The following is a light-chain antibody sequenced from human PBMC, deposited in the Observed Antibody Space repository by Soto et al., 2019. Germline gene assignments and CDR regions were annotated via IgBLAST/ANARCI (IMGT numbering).Light chain of an antibody. J-gene: IGLJ2*01. CDR1: SSNIGTNT. CDR3: SAWDDSLNRPV. CDR2: DNY. Sequence: QSVLTQAPSASGAPGQRVTMSCSGSSSNIGTNTANWYQQLPGAPPKFLIYDNYRRPSGVPDRFSGSQSGTSASLAISGLQFADEADYYCSAWDDSLNRPVFGGGTKLTVL. V-gene: IGLV1-44*01.